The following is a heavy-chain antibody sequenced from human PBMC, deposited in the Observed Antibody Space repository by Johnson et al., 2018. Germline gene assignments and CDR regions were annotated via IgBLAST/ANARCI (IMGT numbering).Heavy chain of an antibody. CDR2: IWHDGSNK. J-gene: IGHJ6*02. CDR1: GFAFSSFG. V-gene: IGHV3-33*01. Sequence: QVQLVQSGGGVVQXGRSXRLXCAASGFAFSSFGMHWVRQAPGKGLEWVAVIWHDGSNKFYAASVKGRFTISRATSKNTLDLQINSRRAEDTAVYYCARDIFCSGGTCHFGMDVWGQGTTVTVSS. D-gene: IGHD2-8*02. CDR3: ARDIFCSGGTCHFGMDV.